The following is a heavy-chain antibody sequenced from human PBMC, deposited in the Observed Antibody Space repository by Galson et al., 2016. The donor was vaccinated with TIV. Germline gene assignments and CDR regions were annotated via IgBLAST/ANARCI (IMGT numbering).Heavy chain of an antibody. CDR2: INPSTGGA. Sequence: SVKVSCKASGYTFSDYHIHWVRQAPGQGLEWMGWINPSTGGAIFAQKFQARVTMTRDTSISTAYMELSRVIPDDTAVYSCAREYGSNTGFDYWGQGTLVTVAS. CDR1: GYTFSDYH. J-gene: IGHJ4*02. D-gene: IGHD4/OR15-4a*01. V-gene: IGHV1-2*02. CDR3: AREYGSNTGFDY.